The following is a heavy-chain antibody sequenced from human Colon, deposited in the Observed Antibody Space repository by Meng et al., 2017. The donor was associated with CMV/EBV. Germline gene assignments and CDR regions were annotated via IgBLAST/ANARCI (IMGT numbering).Heavy chain of an antibody. V-gene: IGHV3-11*04. Sequence: GGSLRLSCAASGFTFSDYAMNWIRQAPGKGLEWISHISSSGDTIYYAGSVKGRFSISRDNAKNSVSLQMNALRVEDTAVYFCMRDLLPIRLIPAAQDYWGQGTLVTVSS. CDR3: MRDLLPIRLIPAAQDY. J-gene: IGHJ4*02. CDR2: ISSSGDTI. CDR1: GFTFSDYA. D-gene: IGHD2-2*01.